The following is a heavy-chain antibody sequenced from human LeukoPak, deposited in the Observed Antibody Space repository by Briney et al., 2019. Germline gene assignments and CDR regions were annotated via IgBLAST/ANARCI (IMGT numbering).Heavy chain of an antibody. D-gene: IGHD2-2*01. J-gene: IGHJ4*02. CDR2: ITGGSSYI. CDR3: ARVDCSSTSCYVSSSWTFDY. Sequence: PGGSLRLSCATAGFSFNRYSLIWVRQAPGKGLEWVASITGGSSYIYYADSVKGRFTISRDNAKKSLYLRMSSLRVEDTAVYYCARVDCSSTSCYVSSSWTFDYWGQGTLVTVSS. CDR1: GFSFNRYS. V-gene: IGHV3-21*01.